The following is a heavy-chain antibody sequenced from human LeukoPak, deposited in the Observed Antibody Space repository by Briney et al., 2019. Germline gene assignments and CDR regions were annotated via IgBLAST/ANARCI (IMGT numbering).Heavy chain of an antibody. V-gene: IGHV4-34*01. CDR2: INHSGST. D-gene: IGHD3-22*01. J-gene: IGHJ4*02. CDR3: ARGGRGGQYYYDSSGYIDY. CDR1: GGSFSGYY. Sequence: PSETLSLICAVYGGSFSGYYWSWIRQPPGKGLEWIGEINHSGSTNYNPSLKSRVTISVDTSKNQFSLKLSSVTAADTAVYYCARGGRGGQYYYDSSGYIDYWGQGTLVTVSS.